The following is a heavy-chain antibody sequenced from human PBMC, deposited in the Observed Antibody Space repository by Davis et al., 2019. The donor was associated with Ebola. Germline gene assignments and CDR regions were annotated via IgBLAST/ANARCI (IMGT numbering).Heavy chain of an antibody. CDR2: INQDGSEK. V-gene: IGHV3-7*03. CDR1: GFTFSDHY. CDR3: AKQRGVGAIDYDY. D-gene: IGHD1-26*01. Sequence: GESLKISCAASGFTFSDHYMDWVRQAPGKGLEWVANINQDGSEKNHVDSVKGRFPISRDNAKNSLYLQMNSLRADDTAVYYCAKQRGVGAIDYDYWGRGTVVTVSS. J-gene: IGHJ4*02.